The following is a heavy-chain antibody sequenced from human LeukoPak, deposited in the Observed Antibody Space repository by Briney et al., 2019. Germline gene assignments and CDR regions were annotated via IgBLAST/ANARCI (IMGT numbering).Heavy chain of an antibody. CDR1: GLTFSAFG. J-gene: IGHJ4*02. CDR3: ARSDYDFWSGHIVGYFDY. Sequence: GGSRGPSWAASGLTFSAFGMNWVGQPPGRGRDGVSSISISSSYIYYADSVKGRFTISRDNAKNSLYLQMNSQRAEDTAVYYCARSDYDFWSGHIVGYFDYWGQGTLVTVSS. V-gene: IGHV3-21*01. CDR2: ISISSSYI. D-gene: IGHD3-3*01.